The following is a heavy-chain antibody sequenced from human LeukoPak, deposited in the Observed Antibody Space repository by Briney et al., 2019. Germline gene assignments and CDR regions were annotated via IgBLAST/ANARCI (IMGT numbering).Heavy chain of an antibody. Sequence: SETLSLTCAAFGGSFSGYYWGWIRQPPGKGLEWIGSIYYSGSTHYNPSLESRVTISVDTSKNQFSLKLSSVTATDTAVYYCALTACGGDCYFGVDYWGQGTLVTVSS. J-gene: IGHJ4*02. CDR2: IYYSGST. CDR3: ALTACGGDCYFGVDY. CDR1: GGSFSGYY. D-gene: IGHD2-21*02. V-gene: IGHV4-39*01.